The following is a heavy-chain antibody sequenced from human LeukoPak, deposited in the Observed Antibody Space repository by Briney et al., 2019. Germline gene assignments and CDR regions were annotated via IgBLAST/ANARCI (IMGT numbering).Heavy chain of an antibody. CDR2: TYYRSKWYN. CDR1: GDSVSSNSAA. D-gene: IGHD6-13*01. Sequence: SQTLSLTCAISGDSVSSNSAAWNWIRQSPSRGLEWLGRTYYRSKWYNGYAVSVKSRITINPDTSKNQFSLQLNSVTPEDTAVYYCARDVPIIAAAGHDAFDIWGQGTMVTVSS. V-gene: IGHV6-1*01. CDR3: ARDVPIIAAAGHDAFDI. J-gene: IGHJ3*02.